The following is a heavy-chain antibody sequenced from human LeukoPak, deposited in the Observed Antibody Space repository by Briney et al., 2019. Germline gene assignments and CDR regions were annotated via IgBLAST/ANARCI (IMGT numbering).Heavy chain of an antibody. J-gene: IGHJ4*02. CDR3: AREDRGSYYNVHNYFDY. Sequence: PSQTLSLTCTVSGGSISSGSYYWSWIRQPAGKGLEWIGYIYYSGSTNYNPSLKSRVTISVDTSKNQFSLKLSSVTAADTAVYYCAREDRGSYYNVHNYFDYWGQGTLVTVSS. V-gene: IGHV4-61*10. CDR1: GGSISSGSYY. CDR2: IYYSGST. D-gene: IGHD1-26*01.